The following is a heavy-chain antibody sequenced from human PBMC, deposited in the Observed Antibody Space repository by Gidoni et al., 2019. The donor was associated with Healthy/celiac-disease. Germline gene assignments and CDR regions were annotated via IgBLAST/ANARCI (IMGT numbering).Heavy chain of an antibody. CDR2: INPNSGRT. V-gene: IGHV1-2*02. CDR3: VRARIYDYYYYMDV. J-gene: IGHJ6*03. Sequence: VQLVPSRAEVKKPGASLKVSCTASGYTFTGYYMHWVRQAPGQGLKWMGWINPNSGRTNYAQKFQGRVTMTRDTSISTGYMELSRLRSDDTAVYYCVRARIYDYYYYMDVWGKGATVTVSS. D-gene: IGHD2-15*01. CDR1: GYTFTGYY.